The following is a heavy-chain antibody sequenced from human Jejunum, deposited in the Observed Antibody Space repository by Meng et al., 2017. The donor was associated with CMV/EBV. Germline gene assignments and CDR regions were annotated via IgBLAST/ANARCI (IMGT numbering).Heavy chain of an antibody. Sequence: SGYTFTNYWIGWVRRMPGKGLGWMGIVYPADSDTKYSPSFQGQVTISADKSISTAYLQWRSLKASDTAIYYCARGSDDYGDLIFDYWGQGMLVTVSS. D-gene: IGHD4-17*01. CDR3: ARGSDDYGDLIFDY. J-gene: IGHJ4*02. CDR1: GYTFTNYW. V-gene: IGHV5-51*01. CDR2: VYPADSDT.